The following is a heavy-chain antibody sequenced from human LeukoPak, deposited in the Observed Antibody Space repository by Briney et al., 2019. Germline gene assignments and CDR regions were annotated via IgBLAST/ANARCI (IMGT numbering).Heavy chain of an antibody. Sequence: SETLSLTCSVSDGSISSGYYYWAWIRQPPGKGPEWIGSIYYSGTTYPNPSLKSRVTISVDTSKNQFSLKLSSVTAADTAVYYCARFPTDTAGGYYFDYWGQGTLVTVSS. CDR3: ARFPTDTAGGYYFDY. V-gene: IGHV4-39*07. CDR1: DGSISSGYYY. J-gene: IGHJ4*02. D-gene: IGHD5-18*01. CDR2: IYYSGTT.